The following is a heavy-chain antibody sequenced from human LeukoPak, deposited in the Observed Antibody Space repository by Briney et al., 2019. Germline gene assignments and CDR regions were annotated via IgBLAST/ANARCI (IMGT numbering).Heavy chain of an antibody. J-gene: IGHJ4*02. CDR1: GYSFTSYW. V-gene: IGHV5-51*01. CDR2: IYPGDSDT. Sequence: EESLKISCKGSGYSFTSYWIGWVRQMPGKGLEWMGIIYPGDSDTKYSPSFQGQVTISVDKSISTAYLHWSSLKASDSAMYYCARSTYGDYDSWGQGTLVTVSS. CDR3: ARSTYGDYDS. D-gene: IGHD4-17*01.